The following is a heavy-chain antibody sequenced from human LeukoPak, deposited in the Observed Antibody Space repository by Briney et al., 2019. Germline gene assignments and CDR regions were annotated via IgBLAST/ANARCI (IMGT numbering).Heavy chain of an antibody. CDR3: AGGMYSGSFDP. CDR2: IKQDGSEK. J-gene: IGHJ5*02. D-gene: IGHD1-26*01. Sequence: GGSLRLSCAASGFTFSRYWMSWVRQAPGKGREGVANIKQDGSEKYYVDSVKGRCTISRDNAKNSLYLQMNSLRAEDTAVYYCAGGMYSGSFDPWGQGTLVTVSS. CDR1: GFTFSRYW. V-gene: IGHV3-7*02.